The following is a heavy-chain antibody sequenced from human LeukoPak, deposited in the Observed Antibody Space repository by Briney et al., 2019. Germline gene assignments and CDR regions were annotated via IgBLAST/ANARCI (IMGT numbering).Heavy chain of an antibody. D-gene: IGHD4-17*01. CDR3: ARKAITVTTFDY. J-gene: IGHJ4*02. CDR1: GFTFTSYS. CDR2: ISRDGGTI. Sequence: PGGSLRLSCAASGFTFTSYSMNWVRQAPGKGLEWVSFISRDGGTIDYADSVKGRFTISRDNAKNSLYLQMSRLRGEDTAVYYCARKAITVTTFDYWGQGTLVTVSS. V-gene: IGHV3-48*04.